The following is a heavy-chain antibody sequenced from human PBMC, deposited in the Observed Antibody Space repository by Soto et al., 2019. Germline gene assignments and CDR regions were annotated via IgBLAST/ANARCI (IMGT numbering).Heavy chain of an antibody. D-gene: IGHD1-26*01. CDR3: ARDRCGSSSYFDY. V-gene: IGHV4-4*02. Sequence: QVQLQESGPGLVKPSGTLSLTCAVSGGSISSSNWWSWVRQPPGKGLEWIGEIYHSGSTNYNPARKTRVTIAVDKSKTQFSLKLSSVTAADTAVYYGARDRCGSSSYFDYWGQGTLVTVSS. CDR2: IYHSGST. CDR1: GGSISSSNW. J-gene: IGHJ4*02.